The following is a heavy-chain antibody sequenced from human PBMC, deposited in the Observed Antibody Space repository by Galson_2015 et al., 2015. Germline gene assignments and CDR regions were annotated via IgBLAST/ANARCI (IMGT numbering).Heavy chain of an antibody. D-gene: IGHD4-17*01. CDR3: ASGGRSSFYGH. CDR2: INDGGGT. J-gene: IGHJ4*02. Sequence: SETLSLTCAVSGGSFSGHYLSWIRPPPGKGLEWIGEINDGGGTNYNPSLKSRVTILVDTSNNQFSLKLNSVIAADTAVYYCASGGRSSFYGHWGQGTLVTVSS. V-gene: IGHV4-34*01. CDR1: GGSFSGHY.